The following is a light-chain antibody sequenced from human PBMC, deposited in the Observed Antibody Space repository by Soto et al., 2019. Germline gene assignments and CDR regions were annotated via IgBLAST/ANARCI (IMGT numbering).Light chain of an antibody. CDR1: SSNIGTSS. CDR3: AACDDSLNGQV. CDR2: TTN. V-gene: IGLV1-44*01. J-gene: IGLJ1*01. Sequence: QSVLTQPHSASGTPGQRVTISCSGSSSNIGTSSVHWFQQLPGTAPKLLISTTNQRPSGVPERFSGSKSGTSASLAISGLQSEDEADYYCAACDDSLNGQVFGTGTKVTVL.